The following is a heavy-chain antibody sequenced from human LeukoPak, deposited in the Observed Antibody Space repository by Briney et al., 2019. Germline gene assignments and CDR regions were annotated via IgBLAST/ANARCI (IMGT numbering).Heavy chain of an antibody. V-gene: IGHV3-30*18. CDR2: ISYDGNIE. J-gene: IGHJ6*02. Sequence: GGSLRLSCVASGFSFGIYGMHWVRQAPGKGLEWVAVISYDGNIEYFADSVKGRFTISRDNSNNTLYLQMNSLRAEDTAVYYCAKDEGEGYYYYYYGMDVWGLGTTVTVSS. CDR3: AKDEGEGYYYYYYGMDV. CDR1: GFSFGIYG. D-gene: IGHD1-26*01.